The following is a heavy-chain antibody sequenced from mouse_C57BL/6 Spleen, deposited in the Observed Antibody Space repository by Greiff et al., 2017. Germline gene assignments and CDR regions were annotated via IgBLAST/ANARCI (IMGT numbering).Heavy chain of an antibody. V-gene: IGHV1-49*01. CDR3: ASLNYYGSSPYAMDC. J-gene: IGHJ4*01. CDR1: YFAFMASA. CDR2: FTMYSDAT. D-gene: IGHD1-1*01. Sequence: LMESGAELVRPGSSVKLSCKDSYFAFMASAMHWVKQRPGHGLEWIGSFTMYSDATEYSENFKGKATLTANTSSSTAYMELSSRTSEGSAVYYCASLNYYGSSPYAMDCCGQGTSVTDSS.